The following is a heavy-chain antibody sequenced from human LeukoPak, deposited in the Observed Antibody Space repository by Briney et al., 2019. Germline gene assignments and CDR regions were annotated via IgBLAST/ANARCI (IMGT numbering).Heavy chain of an antibody. CDR3: ARADYVWGSYRPYYFDY. CDR1: GGSISSYY. V-gene: IGHV4-59*01. D-gene: IGHD3-16*02. J-gene: IGHJ4*02. Sequence: PSETLSLTCTVSGGSISSYYWSWIRQPPGKGLEWIGYIYYSGSTNYNPSFKSRVTISVDTSKNQFSLKLSSVTAADTAVYYCARADYVWGSYRPYYFDYWGQGTLVTVSS. CDR2: IYYSGST.